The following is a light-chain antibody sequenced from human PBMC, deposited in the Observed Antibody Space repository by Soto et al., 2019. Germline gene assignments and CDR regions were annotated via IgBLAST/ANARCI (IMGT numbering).Light chain of an antibody. CDR3: QQGYTTPLT. CDR2: DAS. Sequence: EVVLAQSPGTLSFSPGERASLSCRASPSVTSTSLAWYQQKPGQAPRLLIYDASTRATVIPARFSGSGSGTDFTLTISNLQPEDFATYYCQQGYTTPLTFGQGTRLEI. J-gene: IGKJ5*01. V-gene: IGKV3-20*01. CDR1: PSVTSTS.